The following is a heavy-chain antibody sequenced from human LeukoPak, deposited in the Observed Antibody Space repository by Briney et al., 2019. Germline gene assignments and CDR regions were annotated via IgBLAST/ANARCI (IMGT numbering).Heavy chain of an antibody. Sequence: PGRSLRLSCAASGFTFSTYAMSWVRQAPGKGLEWVSAISGSGAVTYYADSVKGRFTISRDDSKNTLYLQMNSLRGEDTALYYCAKGLYHYYGSGSYTLDYWGQGTQVTVSS. CDR1: GFTFSTYA. J-gene: IGHJ4*02. V-gene: IGHV3-23*01. CDR2: ISGSGAVT. D-gene: IGHD3-10*01. CDR3: AKGLYHYYGSGSYTLDY.